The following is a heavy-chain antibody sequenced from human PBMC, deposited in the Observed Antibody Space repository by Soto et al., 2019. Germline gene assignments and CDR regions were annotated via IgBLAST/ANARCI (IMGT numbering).Heavy chain of an antibody. V-gene: IGHV4-61*01. CDR3: ARDPPGYGVPAGGMDV. J-gene: IGHJ6*02. Sequence: QVQLQESGPGLVKPSETLSLTCTVSGGSVSSCTHYWIWIRPPPGMGLAWVGYIAYSGSTKYKPSLKSRVTISVDTSKNQSSLKLSSVTAADTAVYYCARDPPGYGVPAGGMDVLGQGATVTVS. CDR2: IAYSGST. CDR1: GGSVSSCTHY. D-gene: IGHD4-17*01.